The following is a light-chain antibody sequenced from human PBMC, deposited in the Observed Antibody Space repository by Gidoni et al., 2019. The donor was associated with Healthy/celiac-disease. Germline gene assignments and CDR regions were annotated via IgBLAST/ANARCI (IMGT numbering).Light chain of an antibody. Sequence: EIVLTQSPATLSLSPGGRAPLSCRASQSVSSYLAWYQQKPGQAPRLLIYDASNRATGIPARFSGSGSGTDFTLTISSLGPEDFAVYYCQQRSNWPLTFGGGTKVEIK. V-gene: IGKV3-11*01. J-gene: IGKJ4*01. CDR2: DAS. CDR3: QQRSNWPLT. CDR1: QSVSSY.